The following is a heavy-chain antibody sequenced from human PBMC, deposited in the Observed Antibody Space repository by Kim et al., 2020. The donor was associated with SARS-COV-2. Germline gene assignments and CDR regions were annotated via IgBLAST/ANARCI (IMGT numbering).Heavy chain of an antibody. J-gene: IGHJ4*02. D-gene: IGHD5-18*01. CDR3: VRDYRYALDY. V-gene: IGHV3-48*02. CDR2: TI. Sequence: TIYHADSGKGRFTISRNNDENSLYLQMNSLRDDDTAIYYCVRDYRYALDYWGQGTLVTVSS.